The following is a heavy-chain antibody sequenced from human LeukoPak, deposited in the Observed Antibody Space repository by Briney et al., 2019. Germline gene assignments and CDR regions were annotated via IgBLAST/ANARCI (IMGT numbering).Heavy chain of an antibody. CDR2: IYYSGST. Sequence: SETLSLXCTVSGGSTSRYSWSWIRQPPGKELEWIGYIYYSGSTNYNPSLKSRVTISVDTSKNQFSLKLSSVTAADTAVYYCARDRTPNGYSSGWRIWGEGTMVTVSS. CDR1: GGSTSRYS. D-gene: IGHD6-19*01. J-gene: IGHJ3*02. V-gene: IGHV4-59*01. CDR3: ARDRTPNGYSSGWRI.